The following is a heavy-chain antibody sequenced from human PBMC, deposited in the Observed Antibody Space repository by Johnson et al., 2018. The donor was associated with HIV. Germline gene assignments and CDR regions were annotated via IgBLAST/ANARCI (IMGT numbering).Heavy chain of an antibody. Sequence: EVQLVESGGGLVQPGRSLRLSCTASGFTFDDYAMHWVRQAPGKGLEWVSGISWNSGSIGYADSVKGRFTITRDNAKNSLYLQMNSLRAEDTAVYYCARDRNSGSYLFSDAFDIWGQGTMVTVSS. CDR1: GFTFDDYA. D-gene: IGHD1-26*01. V-gene: IGHV3-9*01. CDR2: ISWNSGSI. J-gene: IGHJ3*02. CDR3: ARDRNSGSYLFSDAFDI.